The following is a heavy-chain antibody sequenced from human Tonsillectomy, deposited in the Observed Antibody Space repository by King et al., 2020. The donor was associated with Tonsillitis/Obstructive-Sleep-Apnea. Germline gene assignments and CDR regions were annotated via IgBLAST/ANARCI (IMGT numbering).Heavy chain of an antibody. CDR1: GVTLSDYY. V-gene: IGHV3-11*05. CDR2: ISSSSSYI. Sequence: QLVQSGGGLVKPGGSLRLSCAASGVTLSDYYMSWIRQAPGKGLEWVSYISSSSSYINYADSVKGRFTISRDNAKNSLYLQMNSLRAEDTAVYYCASQEGPTTVQGVIPYYWGQGTLVTVSS. J-gene: IGHJ4*02. CDR3: ASQEGPTTVQGVIPYY. D-gene: IGHD3-10*01.